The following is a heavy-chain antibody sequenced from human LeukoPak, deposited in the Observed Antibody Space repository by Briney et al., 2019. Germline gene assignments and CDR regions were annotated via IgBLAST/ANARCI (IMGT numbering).Heavy chain of an antibody. CDR3: ARQPDGYNFFDY. V-gene: IGHV3-43D*03. J-gene: IGHJ4*02. CDR1: GFTFDDYG. CDR2: ISWDGGST. Sequence: GGSLRLSCAASGFTFDDYGMSWVRQAPGKGLEWVSLISWDGGSTYYADSVKGRFTISRDNSKNSLYLQMNSLRAEDTALYYCARQPDGYNFFDYWGQGTLVTVSS. D-gene: IGHD5-24*01.